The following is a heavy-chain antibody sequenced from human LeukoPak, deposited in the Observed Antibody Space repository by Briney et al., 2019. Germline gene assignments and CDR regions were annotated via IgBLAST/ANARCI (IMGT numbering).Heavy chain of an antibody. J-gene: IGHJ4*02. CDR1: GFTVSSNY. CDR2: IYSGGST. V-gene: IGHV3-53*01. Sequence: GGSLRLSCAASGFTVSSNYMSWVRRAPGKGLEWVSVIYSGGSTYYADSVKGRFTISRDNSKNTLYLQMNSLRAEDTAVYYCARGTYYYDSSGRDYWGQGTLVTVSS. CDR3: ARGTYYYDSSGRDY. D-gene: IGHD3-22*01.